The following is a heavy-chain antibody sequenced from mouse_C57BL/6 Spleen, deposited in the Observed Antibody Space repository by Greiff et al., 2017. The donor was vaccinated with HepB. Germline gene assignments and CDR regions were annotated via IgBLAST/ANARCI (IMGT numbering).Heavy chain of an antibody. CDR2: IDPSDSYT. CDR3: ARHYGNPYYFDY. Sequence: VQLQQPGAELVRPGTSVKLSCKASGYTFTSYWMHWVKQRPGQGLEWIGVIDPSDSYTNYNQKFKGKATLTVYTSSSTAYMQLSSLTSEDSAVYYCARHYGNPYYFDYWGQGTTLTVSS. V-gene: IGHV1-59*01. D-gene: IGHD2-1*01. CDR1: GYTFTSYW. J-gene: IGHJ2*01.